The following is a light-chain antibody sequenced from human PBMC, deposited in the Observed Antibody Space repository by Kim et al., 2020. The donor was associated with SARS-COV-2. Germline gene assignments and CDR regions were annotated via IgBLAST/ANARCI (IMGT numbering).Light chain of an antibody. CDR3: SSYTGSSVV. CDR2: EVT. V-gene: IGLV2-18*02. Sequence: PGQSVTISCTGISSDIASYNRVSWYQQPPGTAPKLMIYEVTNRPSGVPHRFSGSKSGNTASLTISGLQAEDEADYYCSSYTGSSVVFGGGTKVTVL. CDR1: SSDIASYNR. J-gene: IGLJ3*02.